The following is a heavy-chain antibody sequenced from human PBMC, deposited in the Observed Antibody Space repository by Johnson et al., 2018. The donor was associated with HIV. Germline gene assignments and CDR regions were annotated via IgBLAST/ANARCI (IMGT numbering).Heavy chain of an antibody. CDR3: ARDQVVEMATIIGDDAFDI. CDR1: GFTFSSYA. CDR2: ISYDGSNK. V-gene: IGHV3-30-3*01. J-gene: IGHJ3*02. D-gene: IGHD5-24*01. Sequence: VQLVESGGGVVQPGRSLRLSCAASGFTFSSYAMHWVRQAPGKGLEWVAVISYDGSNKYYADSVKGRFTISRDNSKNTLYLQMNGLRAEDTAVYYCARDQVVEMATIIGDDAFDIWGQGTMVTVSS.